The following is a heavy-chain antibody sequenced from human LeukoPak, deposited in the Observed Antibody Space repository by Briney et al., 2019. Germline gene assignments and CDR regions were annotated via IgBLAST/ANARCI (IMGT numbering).Heavy chain of an antibody. J-gene: IGHJ3*02. D-gene: IGHD2-21*02. Sequence: ASVKVSCKASGYTFTGYYMHWVRQAPGQGLEWMGWINPNSGGTNYAQKFQGGVTMTRDTSISTAYMELSRLRSDDTAVYYCMVTADETGDAFDIWGQGTMVTVSS. CDR1: GYTFTGYY. CDR2: INPNSGGT. V-gene: IGHV1-2*02. CDR3: MVTADETGDAFDI.